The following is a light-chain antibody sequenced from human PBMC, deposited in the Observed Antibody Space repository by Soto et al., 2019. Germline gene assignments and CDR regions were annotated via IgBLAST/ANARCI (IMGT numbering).Light chain of an antibody. CDR2: DTS. CDR1: TGAVTSGHY. CDR3: LLSYSGARSVV. Sequence: QAVVTQEPSLTVSPGGTVTLTCGSSTGAVTSGHYPYWFQQKPGQAPRTLIYDTSNKHSWTPARFSGFLLGGKAALTLSGAQPEDEAEYYCLLSYSGARSVVFGGGTQLTVL. V-gene: IGLV7-46*01. J-gene: IGLJ2*01.